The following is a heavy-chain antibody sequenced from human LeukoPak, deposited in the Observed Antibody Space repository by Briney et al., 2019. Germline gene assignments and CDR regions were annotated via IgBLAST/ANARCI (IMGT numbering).Heavy chain of an antibody. CDR1: GGSISSYY. D-gene: IGHD4-23*01. CDR3: ARVQAYGGKGYFDY. Sequence: SETLSLTCTVSGGSISSYYWSWIRQPPGKGLEWIGYIYYSGSTNYNPSLKSRVTTSVDTSKNQFSLKLSSVTAADTAVYYCARVQAYGGKGYFDYWGQGTLVTVSS. CDR2: IYYSGST. V-gene: IGHV4-59*01. J-gene: IGHJ4*02.